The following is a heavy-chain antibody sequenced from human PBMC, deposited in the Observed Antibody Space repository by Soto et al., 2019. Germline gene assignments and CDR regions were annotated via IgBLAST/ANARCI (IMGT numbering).Heavy chain of an antibody. CDR2: ITSSGSYV. CDR1: GFTFSRNT. Sequence: GGSLRLSCVTSGFTFSRNTMNWVHQAPGKGLEWVASITSSGSYVYYADSVKGRFSASRDNAKNSLSLQMDSLRPDDTAIYFCVKDEGIEAMDVWGQGTTVTVS. V-gene: IGHV3-21*01. CDR3: VKDEGIEAMDV. J-gene: IGHJ6*02. D-gene: IGHD3-3*02.